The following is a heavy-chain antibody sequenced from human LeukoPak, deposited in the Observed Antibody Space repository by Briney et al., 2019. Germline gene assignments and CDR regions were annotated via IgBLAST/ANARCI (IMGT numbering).Heavy chain of an antibody. CDR1: GFSFSDYA. CDR3: SRDAYGDFAVDNWFDP. V-gene: IGHV3-49*03. J-gene: IGHJ5*02. Sequence: GGSLRLPCATSGFSFSDYAMTWFRQAPGKGLEWVSFIRSKTYGGAAEYAASVKGRFTVSRDESKSIAYLQMNSLKTEDTAVYYCSRDAYGDFAVDNWFDPWGQGTLVTVSS. CDR2: IRSKTYGGAA. D-gene: IGHD4-17*01.